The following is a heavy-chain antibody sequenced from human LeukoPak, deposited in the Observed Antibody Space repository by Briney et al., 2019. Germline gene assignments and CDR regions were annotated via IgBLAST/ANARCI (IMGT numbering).Heavy chain of an antibody. CDR2: ISSGSDYI. D-gene: IGHD3-10*01. CDR1: GFTFSRYS. J-gene: IGHJ1*01. CDR3: AREDYFGSGSYSSEYFHH. V-gene: IGHV3-21*01. Sequence: GGSLRLSCAASGFTFSRYSMHWVRQAPGKGLEWVSSISSGSDYIYYADSAKGRFTISRDNAKNSLYLQMNSLRAEDTAVYYCAREDYFGSGSYSSEYFHHWGQGTLVTVSS.